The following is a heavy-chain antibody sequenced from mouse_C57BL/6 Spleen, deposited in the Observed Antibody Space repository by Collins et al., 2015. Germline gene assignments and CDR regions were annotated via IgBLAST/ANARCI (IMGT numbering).Heavy chain of an antibody. CDR3: TRQVTTVVAPWYAMDY. J-gene: IGHJ4*01. D-gene: IGHD1-1*01. CDR1: GFTFSNYW. CDR2: IRLKSNNYAT. Sequence: EVKLEESGGGLVQPGGSMKLSCVASGFTFSNYWMSWVRQSPEKGLEWVAEIRLKSNNYATYYAESVKGRFTISRDDSKSSVYLQMNNLRAEDTGIYYCTRQVTTVVAPWYAMDYWGQGTSVTVSS. V-gene: IGHV6-6*02.